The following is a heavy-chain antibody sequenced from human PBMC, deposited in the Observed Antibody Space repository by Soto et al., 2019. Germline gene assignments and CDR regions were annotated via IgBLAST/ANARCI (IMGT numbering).Heavy chain of an antibody. CDR1: GFTFSSSA. J-gene: IGHJ6*03. Sequence: GGSLRLSCAASGFTFSSSAMSWVRQAPWKGLEWVSTISGSGGSTYYADSVKGRFTISRDNSKNTLFLQMNSLRAEDTAVYYCSKFGSLYRYYLDVWAKGTTVIVSS. D-gene: IGHD3-16*01. CDR3: SKFGSLYRYYLDV. V-gene: IGHV3-23*01. CDR2: ISGSGGST.